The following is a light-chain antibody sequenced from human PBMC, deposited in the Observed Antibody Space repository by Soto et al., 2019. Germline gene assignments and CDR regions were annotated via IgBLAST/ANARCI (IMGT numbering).Light chain of an antibody. Sequence: EIVLTQSPGTPSLSPGERATLSCRASQTVSSSYLAWYQQKPGQAPRLLFYGASTRAAGIPDRFSGSGSGTDFTLTISRLEPEDFAVYYCQQYGSSPPTFGQGTKVEIK. CDR1: QTVSSSY. CDR2: GAS. CDR3: QQYGSSPPT. J-gene: IGKJ1*01. V-gene: IGKV3-20*01.